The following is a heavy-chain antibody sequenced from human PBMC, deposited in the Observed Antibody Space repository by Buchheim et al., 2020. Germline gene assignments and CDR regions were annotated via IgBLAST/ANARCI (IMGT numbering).Heavy chain of an antibody. CDR1: GFTFSNYG. Sequence: QVHLVESGGGLVQPGDSLRLSCGASGFTFSNYGIHWLRKAPGKGLEWVAAIADDGGAKVYADSVKGRFTLSRDNSKNMVYRQMNSLRPDDSALYFCAKEGRFTEWYYDYWGQGTL. V-gene: IGHV3-30*18. CDR2: IADDGGAK. D-gene: IGHD3-3*01. J-gene: IGHJ4*02. CDR3: AKEGRFTEWYYDY.